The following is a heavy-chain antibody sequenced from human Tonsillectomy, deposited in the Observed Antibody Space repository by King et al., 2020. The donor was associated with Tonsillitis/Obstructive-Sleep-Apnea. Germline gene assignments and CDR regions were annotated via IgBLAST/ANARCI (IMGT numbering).Heavy chain of an antibody. V-gene: IGHV3-30*04. CDR2: ISYDGRNK. D-gene: IGHD3-22*01. J-gene: IGHJ4*02. CDR3: ARPPLTYYYVISGPALDY. CDR1: AFMFSNYA. Sequence: VQLVESGGGVVQPGRSLTLSCAASAFMFSNYAMHWVRQAPGKGLEWVALISYDGRNKYYADSVKGRFTISRDNAKNTLFLQMNSLRAEDTAVYYCARPPLTYYYVISGPALDYWGQGTLVTVSS.